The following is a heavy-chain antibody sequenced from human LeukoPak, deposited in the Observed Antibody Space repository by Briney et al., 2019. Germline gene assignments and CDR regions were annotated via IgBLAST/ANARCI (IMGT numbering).Heavy chain of an antibody. D-gene: IGHD3-10*01. CDR1: GGSISSSSYY. V-gene: IGHV4-39*07. Sequence: SETLSLTCTVSGGSISSSSYYWGWIRQPPGKGLEWIGSIYYSGSTNYNPSLKSRVTISVDTSKNQFSLKLSSVTAADTAVYYCARNMVRGAYYYYYYMDVWGKGTTVTVSS. CDR2: IYYSGST. J-gene: IGHJ6*03. CDR3: ARNMVRGAYYYYYYMDV.